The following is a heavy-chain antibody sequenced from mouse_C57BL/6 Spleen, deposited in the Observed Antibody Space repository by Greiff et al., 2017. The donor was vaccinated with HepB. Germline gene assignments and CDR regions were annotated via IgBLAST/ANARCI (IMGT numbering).Heavy chain of an antibody. Sequence: VQLQQPGAELVMPGASVKLSCKASGYTFTSYWMHWVKQRPGQGLEWIGEIDPSDSYTNYNQKFKGKSTLTVDKSSSTAYMQLSSLTSEDSAVYYCARSGDGSSYVRYFDVWGTGTTVTVSS. CDR3: ARSGDGSSYVRYFDV. CDR1: GYTFTSYW. CDR2: IDPSDSYT. J-gene: IGHJ1*03. D-gene: IGHD1-1*01. V-gene: IGHV1-69*01.